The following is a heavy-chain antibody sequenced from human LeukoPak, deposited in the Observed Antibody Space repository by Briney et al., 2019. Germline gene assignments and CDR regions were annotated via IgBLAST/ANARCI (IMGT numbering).Heavy chain of an antibody. CDR2: IRSKANSYAA. J-gene: IGHJ3*02. D-gene: IGHD3-22*01. V-gene: IGHV3-73*01. CDR1: GFTFSGSA. CDR3: TRPLDYDSSGPDAFDI. Sequence: GGSLRLSCAASGFTFSGSAMHWVRQASGKGLEWVGRIRSKANSYAALYAASVKGRFTISRDDSKNTAYLQMNSLKTEDTAVYYCTRPLDYDSSGPDAFDIWGQGTMVTVSS.